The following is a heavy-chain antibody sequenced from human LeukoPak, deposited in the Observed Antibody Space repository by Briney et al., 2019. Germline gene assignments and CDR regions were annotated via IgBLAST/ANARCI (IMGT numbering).Heavy chain of an antibody. D-gene: IGHD3-3*01. CDR2: VDYTGIT. J-gene: IGHJ6*02. CDR3: ARGPRYDFWSGTRYYGMDV. CDR1: GGSISSSGYY. V-gene: IGHV4-39*01. Sequence: SETLSLTCTVSGGSISSSGYYWGWIRQPPGKGLEWIGSVDYTGITSHSPSLKSRVTISVDTSKNQFSLKVSSVSAADTGVYYCARGPRYDFWSGTRYYGMDVWGQGTTVTVSS.